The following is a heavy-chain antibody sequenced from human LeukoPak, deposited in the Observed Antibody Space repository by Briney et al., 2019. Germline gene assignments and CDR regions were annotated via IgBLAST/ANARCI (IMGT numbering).Heavy chain of an antibody. V-gene: IGHV3-23*01. CDR1: GFTFSNYA. J-gene: IGHJ4*02. CDR2: ISGSGGST. CDR3: AKDGGFWSGYYPY. D-gene: IGHD3-3*01. Sequence: QPGGSLRPSCAASGFTFSNYAMSWVRQAPGKGLEWVSAISGSGGSTYYADSAKGRFTISRDNSKNTLHLQMNSLRAEDTAVYYCAKDGGFWSGYYPYWGQGTLVTVSS.